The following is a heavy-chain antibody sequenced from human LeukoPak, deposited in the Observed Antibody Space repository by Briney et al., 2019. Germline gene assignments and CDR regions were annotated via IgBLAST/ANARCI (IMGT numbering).Heavy chain of an antibody. Sequence: GGSLRLSCAASGFSFSSYNMNWVRQAPGKVLEWVSSITTSSTYTFYADSVKGRFTISRDNAKNSLYLQMNSLRAEDMALYYCAKAQVGNWNDISFDYWGQGTLVTVSS. J-gene: IGHJ4*02. D-gene: IGHD1-20*01. CDR1: GFSFSSYN. V-gene: IGHV3-21*04. CDR3: AKAQVGNWNDISFDY. CDR2: ITTSSTYT.